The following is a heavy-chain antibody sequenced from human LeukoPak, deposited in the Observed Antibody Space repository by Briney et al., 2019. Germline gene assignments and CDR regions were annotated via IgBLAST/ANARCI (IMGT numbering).Heavy chain of an antibody. V-gene: IGHV3-21*01. CDR3: ARIPFDY. J-gene: IGHJ4*02. CDR2: ISNSSRYI. D-gene: IGHD2-21*01. CDR1: GFTFSSYR. Sequence: GGSLRLSCAASGFTFSSYRMNWVRQAPGKGLAWVSTISNSSRYICSAASVKGPFTISRDNAKNSLYLQMNSLRAEDTAVYYCARIPFDYWGQGTLVTVSS.